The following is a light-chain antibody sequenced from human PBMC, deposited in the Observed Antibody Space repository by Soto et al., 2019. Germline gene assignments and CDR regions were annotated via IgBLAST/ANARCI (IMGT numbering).Light chain of an antibody. CDR1: QGISNW. CDR2: AAS. CDR3: HQYSNWPQT. V-gene: IGKV1-12*01. Sequence: DIQMTQSPSSVSASVGDRVTITCRASQGISNWLAWYQQKPGKVPKLLIYAASTLQSGVPSRFSGSGSGTDFTLTISSLRPEDFAVYYCHQYSNWPQTFGQGTEVEIK. J-gene: IGKJ1*01.